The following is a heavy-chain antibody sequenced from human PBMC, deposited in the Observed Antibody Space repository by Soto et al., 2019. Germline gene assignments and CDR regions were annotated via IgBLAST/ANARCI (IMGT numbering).Heavy chain of an antibody. D-gene: IGHD3-22*01. V-gene: IGHV3-30-3*01. CDR3: AAAEPDYYDSSGYLDY. Sequence: GGSLRLSCAASGFTFSSYAMHWVRQAPGKGLEWVAVISYDGSNKYYADSVKGRFTISRDNSKNTLYLQMNSLRAEDTAVYYCAAAEPDYYDSSGYLDYWGQGTLVTVSS. J-gene: IGHJ4*02. CDR1: GFTFSSYA. CDR2: ISYDGSNK.